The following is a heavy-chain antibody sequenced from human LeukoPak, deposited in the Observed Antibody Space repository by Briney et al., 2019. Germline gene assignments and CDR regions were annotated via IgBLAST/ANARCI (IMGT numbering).Heavy chain of an antibody. V-gene: IGHV3-7*05. CDR1: GFTFINYW. CDR2: IKQDGSEK. D-gene: IGHD2-15*01. CDR3: ASASCSGSSCYSGYFDY. Sequence: GGSLRLSCAASGFTFINYWMSWVRQAPGEGLEWVANIKQDGSEKYYVDSVKGRITISRDNAKNSLYLQMNNLRAEDTAVYYCASASCSGSSCYSGYFDYWGQGTPVTVSS. J-gene: IGHJ4*02.